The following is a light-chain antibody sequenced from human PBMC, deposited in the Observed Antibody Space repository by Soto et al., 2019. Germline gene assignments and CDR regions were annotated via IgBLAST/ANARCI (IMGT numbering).Light chain of an antibody. J-gene: IGKJ2*01. CDR3: QQSYRSPYT. Sequence: QLTQSPSSLSASVGDRVTVTCRASQSINIYLNWYQQKPGKAPTLLIYAASSLQSGVPSRFSGGGSRTDFTLTISSLQPEDFATYYCQQSYRSPYTFGQGTKLEI. V-gene: IGKV1-39*01. CDR2: AAS. CDR1: QSINIY.